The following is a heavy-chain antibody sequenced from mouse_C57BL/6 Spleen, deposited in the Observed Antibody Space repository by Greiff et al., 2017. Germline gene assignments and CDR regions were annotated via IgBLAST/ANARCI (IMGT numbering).Heavy chain of an antibody. CDR2: IYPVSGET. Sequence: LQESGAELASPGASVTLSCKASGYTFTDHIMNWVKKRPGQGLEWIGRIYPVSGETNYNQKFMGKATFSVDRSSSTVYMVLNSLTSEDPAVYYCALTGTYGYYAMDYWGQGTSVTVSS. CDR3: ALTGTYGYYAMDY. D-gene: IGHD4-1*01. CDR1: GYTFTDHI. J-gene: IGHJ4*01. V-gene: IGHV1-11*01.